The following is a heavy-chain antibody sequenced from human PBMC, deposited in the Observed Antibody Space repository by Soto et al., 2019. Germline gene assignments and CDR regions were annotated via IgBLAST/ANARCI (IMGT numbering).Heavy chain of an antibody. CDR1: GYTFTGYY. D-gene: IGHD4-4*01. J-gene: IGHJ6*02. CDR3: ARDSGGTTVTTSDYYYYYGIDV. CDR2: INPNSGGT. Sequence: ASVKVSCKASGYTFTGYYMHWVRQAPGQGLEWMGWINPNSGGTNYAQKFQGWVTMTRDTSISTAYMELSRLRSDDTAVYYCARDSGGTTVTTSDYYYYYGIDVWGQGTTVTVSS. V-gene: IGHV1-2*04.